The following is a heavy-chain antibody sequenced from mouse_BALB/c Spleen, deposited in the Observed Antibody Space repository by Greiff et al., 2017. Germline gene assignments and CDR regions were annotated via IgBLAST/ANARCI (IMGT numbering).Heavy chain of an antibody. D-gene: IGHD2-14*01. CDR2: ISNGGGST. V-gene: IGHV5-12-2*01. Sequence: EVQGVESGGGLVQPGGSLKLSCAASGFTFSSYTMSWVRQTPEKRLEWVAYISNGGGSTYYPDTVKGRFTISRDNAKNTLYLQMSSLKSEDTAMYYCARQDYRYYYFDYRGQGTTLTVSS. J-gene: IGHJ2*01. CDR3: ARQDYRYYYFDY. CDR1: GFTFSSYT.